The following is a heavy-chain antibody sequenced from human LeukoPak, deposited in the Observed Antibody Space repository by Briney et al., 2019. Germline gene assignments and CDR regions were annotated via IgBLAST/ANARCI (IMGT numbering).Heavy chain of an antibody. Sequence: ASVKVSCKASRYTFTSYYMHWVRQAPGQGLEWMGIINPSGGSTSYAQKFQGRVTMTRDTSTSTVYMEMSTLRSEDTAVYYCARDQLVGDLPRMGVWGQGTTVTVSS. CDR1: RYTFTSYY. CDR2: INPSGGST. J-gene: IGHJ6*02. V-gene: IGHV1-46*01. CDR3: ARDQLVGDLPRMGV. D-gene: IGHD3-10*01.